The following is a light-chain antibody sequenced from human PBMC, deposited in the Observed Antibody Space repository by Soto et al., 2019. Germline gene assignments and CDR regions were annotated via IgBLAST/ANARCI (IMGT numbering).Light chain of an antibody. CDR1: QGIRSD. CDR2: GAS. J-gene: IGKJ4*01. Sequence: AIEMTQSPSSLSASVGDRGTITCRASQGIRSDLGWYQQKPGKAPTLLIYGASSLQTGVPSRFSGSGSGTHFTLTISSLQPEDFSTYYCLQDYNYPLTFGGGTKVEIK. CDR3: LQDYNYPLT. V-gene: IGKV1-6*01.